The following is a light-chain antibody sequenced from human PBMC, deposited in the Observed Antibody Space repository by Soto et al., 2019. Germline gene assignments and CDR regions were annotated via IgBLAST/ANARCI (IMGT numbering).Light chain of an antibody. Sequence: DIQMTQSPSSLSAAIGDSVTITCRASQGISNYLAWYQQKPGKVPKLLIYAASTLQSGVPSRFSGSGSGTDFTLTISSLQPEDVATYYCQKYNSAPWTFGQGTKVEIK. CDR1: QGISNY. V-gene: IGKV1-27*01. CDR3: QKYNSAPWT. CDR2: AAS. J-gene: IGKJ1*01.